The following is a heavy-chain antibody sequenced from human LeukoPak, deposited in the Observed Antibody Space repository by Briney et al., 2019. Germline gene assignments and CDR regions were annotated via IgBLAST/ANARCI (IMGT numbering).Heavy chain of an antibody. CDR2: ISNSGGTV. D-gene: IGHD3-10*01. J-gene: IGHJ4*02. CDR3: ARDKGSGSYYPFDY. V-gene: IGHV3-48*03. Sequence: PGGSLRLSCAASGFTFSGYEMNWVRQAPGKGLEWISYISNSGGTVYYADSVKGRFTISRDNAKNSLFLQLNSLRAEDTAVYYCARDKGSGSYYPFDYWGQGTLVTVSS. CDR1: GFTFSGYE.